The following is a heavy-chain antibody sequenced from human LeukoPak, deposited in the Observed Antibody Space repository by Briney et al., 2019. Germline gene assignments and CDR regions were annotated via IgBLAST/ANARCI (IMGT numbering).Heavy chain of an antibody. Sequence: GASVRVSCKASGYSFTGHYIHWVRQAPGQVLEWMGYINPNSGGTQYAQKFRGRVNMTRETSINTAYMELSRLAYDDTAVYYCARDLSSSALVWFGAPPDYKYYMDVWGKGTTVTVSS. D-gene: IGHD3-10*01. CDR3: ARDLSSSALVWFGAPPDYKYYMDV. CDR2: INPNSGGT. CDR1: GYSFTGHY. J-gene: IGHJ6*03. V-gene: IGHV1-2*02.